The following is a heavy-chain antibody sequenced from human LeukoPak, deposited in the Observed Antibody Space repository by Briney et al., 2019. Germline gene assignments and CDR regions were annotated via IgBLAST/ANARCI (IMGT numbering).Heavy chain of an antibody. CDR3: ARVWDYTNYDSWNWFDP. J-gene: IGHJ5*02. Sequence: ASVKVSCKASGGTFSSYAISWVRQAPGQGLEWMGGIIPIFGTANYAQKFQGRVTITTDESTSTAYMELSSLRSEDTAVYYCARVWDYTNYDSWNWFDPWGQGTLVTVFS. V-gene: IGHV1-69*05. CDR1: GGTFSSYA. D-gene: IGHD4-11*01. CDR2: IIPIFGTA.